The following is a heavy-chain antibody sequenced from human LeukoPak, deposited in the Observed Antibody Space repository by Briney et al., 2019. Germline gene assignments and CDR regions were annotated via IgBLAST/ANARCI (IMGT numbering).Heavy chain of an antibody. CDR1: GGSISSSSYY. D-gene: IGHD5-18*01. Sequence: PSETLSLTCTVSGGSISSSSYYWGWLRQPPGKGLEWIGSIYYSGSTYYNPSLKSRVTISVDTSKNQFSLKLSSVTAADTAVYYCARALGYSYGNFDYWGQGTLVTVSS. CDR2: IYYSGST. J-gene: IGHJ4*02. V-gene: IGHV4-39*01. CDR3: ARALGYSYGNFDY.